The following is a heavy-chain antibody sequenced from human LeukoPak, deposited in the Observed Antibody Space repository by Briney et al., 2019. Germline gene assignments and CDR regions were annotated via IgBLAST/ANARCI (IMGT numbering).Heavy chain of an antibody. CDR3: AKDSGGYCSGGSCYYTYYYYMDV. CDR2: ISGSGGST. CDR1: GFTFSSYA. J-gene: IGHJ6*03. V-gene: IGHV3-23*01. Sequence: GGSLRLSCAASGFTFSSYAMSWVRQAPGEGLEWVSAISGSGGSTYYADSVKGRFTISRDNSKNTLYLQMNSLRAEDTAVYYCAKDSGGYCSGGSCYYTYYYYMDVWGKGTTVTVSS. D-gene: IGHD2-15*01.